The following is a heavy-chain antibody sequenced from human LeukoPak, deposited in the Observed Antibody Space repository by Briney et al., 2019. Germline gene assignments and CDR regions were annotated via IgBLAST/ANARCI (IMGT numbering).Heavy chain of an antibody. V-gene: IGHV3-21*01. CDR2: ISSSSSYI. CDR3: ARDPYSGSYGPYYYYYMDV. CDR1: GFTFSSYS. J-gene: IGHJ6*03. D-gene: IGHD1-26*01. Sequence: GGSLRLSCAASGFTFSSYSMNWVRQAPGKGLEWVSSISSSSSYIYYADSVKGRFTISRDNAKNSLYLQMNSLRAEDTAVYYCARDPYSGSYGPYYYYYMDVWGKGTTVTISS.